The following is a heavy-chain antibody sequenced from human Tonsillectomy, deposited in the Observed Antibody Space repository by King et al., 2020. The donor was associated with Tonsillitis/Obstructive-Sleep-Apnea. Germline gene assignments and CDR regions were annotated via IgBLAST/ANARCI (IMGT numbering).Heavy chain of an antibody. Sequence: QLVQSGAEVKKPGESLKISCKGSGYSFTSYWIGWVRQMPGKGLECMGIIYPGDSVTRYSPSFQGHVTISADKSISTAYLQWSSLKASDTAMYYRARHSADYGADWYFDLWGRGTLVTVSS. CDR2: IYPGDSVT. CDR1: GYSFTSYW. J-gene: IGHJ2*01. D-gene: IGHD4-17*01. V-gene: IGHV5-51*01. CDR3: ARHSADYGADWYFDL.